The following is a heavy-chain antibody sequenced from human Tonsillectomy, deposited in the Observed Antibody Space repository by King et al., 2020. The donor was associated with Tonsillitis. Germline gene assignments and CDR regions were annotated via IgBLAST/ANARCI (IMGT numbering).Heavy chain of an antibody. D-gene: IGHD2-15*01. CDR1: GFTFGDYA. J-gene: IGHJ6*02. CDR2: IRSQAYGGTT. V-gene: IGHV3-49*05. CDR3: TKVAETFDVIYYYYDGVDV. Sequence: DVQLVESGGGLVKPGRSLRLSCTASGFTFGDYAMSWFRQAPGKGLEWVGFIRSQAYGGTTEYAASVKGRFTISRDDSKRIAYLQMSSLKTEDTAVYYWTKVAETFDVIYYYYDGVDVWGQGTTVTVSS.